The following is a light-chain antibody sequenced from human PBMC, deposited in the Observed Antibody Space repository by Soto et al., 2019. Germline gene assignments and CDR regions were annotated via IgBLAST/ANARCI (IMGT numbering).Light chain of an antibody. J-gene: IGKJ1*01. CDR3: QQYGSSPPT. V-gene: IGKV3-20*01. CDR2: GAS. Sequence: EIVLTQSPGTLSLSPGERTTLSCRASQSVSSSYLAWYQQKPGQAPRLLIYGASSRATGIPDRFSVSGSGAGFTLTISRLEPEDVAVYYCQQYGSSPPTFGQGTKVEIK. CDR1: QSVSSSY.